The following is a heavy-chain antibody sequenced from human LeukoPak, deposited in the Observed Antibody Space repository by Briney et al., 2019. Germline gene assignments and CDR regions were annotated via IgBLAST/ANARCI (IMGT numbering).Heavy chain of an antibody. J-gene: IGHJ4*02. Sequence: GGSLRLSCAAAGFTVSSNYMNWVRQAPGKGLEWVSVIYSGGSPYSADSVKGRFTISRDNSENTLFLQMNSLRAEDTAVYYCAREAVTRNYFDYWGQGTLVTVSS. CDR2: IYSGGSP. CDR3: AREAVTRNYFDY. D-gene: IGHD4-17*01. CDR1: GFTVSSNY. V-gene: IGHV3-53*01.